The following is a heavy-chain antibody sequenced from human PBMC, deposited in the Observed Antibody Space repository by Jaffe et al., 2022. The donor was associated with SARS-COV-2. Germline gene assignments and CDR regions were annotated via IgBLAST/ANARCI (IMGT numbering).Heavy chain of an antibody. CDR1: GGSISSSSYY. J-gene: IGHJ5*02. Sequence: QLQLQESGPGLVKPSETLSLTCTVSGGSISSSSYYWGWIRQPPGKGLEWIGSIYYSGSTYYNPSLKSRVTISVDTSKNQFSLKLSSVTAADTAVYYCARRLTSPRRRQYWFDPWGQGTLVTVSS. CDR2: IYYSGST. CDR3: ARRLTSPRRRQYWFDP. D-gene: IGHD3-9*01. V-gene: IGHV4-39*01.